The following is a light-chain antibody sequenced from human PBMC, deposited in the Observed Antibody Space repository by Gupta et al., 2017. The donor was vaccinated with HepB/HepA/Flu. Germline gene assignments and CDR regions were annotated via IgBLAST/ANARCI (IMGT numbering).Light chain of an antibody. J-gene: IGLJ1*01. CDR3: SSYGTAYI. Sequence: SAPTQPASVSGSPGQSITISCTGTSNDIGSNKYVSWYQQFPGRAPKLMIYDVSNRPSGVSYRFSGSKSGNTASLTISGLQAEDEADYYCSSYGTAYIFGTGTRV. CDR1: SNDIGSNKY. CDR2: DVS. V-gene: IGLV2-14*03.